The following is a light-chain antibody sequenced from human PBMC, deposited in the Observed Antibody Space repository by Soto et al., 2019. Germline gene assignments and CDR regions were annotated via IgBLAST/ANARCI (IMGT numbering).Light chain of an antibody. CDR1: QSISTY. Sequence: EVVLTQSPATLSLSPGERATLYCTASQSISTYLTWYQHKPGQAPRLLIYDASRRAPGIPARFSGSGSGTDFTLAISSLEPEDFAVYYCQQRRNWPPLTFGGGTKVEIK. V-gene: IGKV3-11*01. CDR2: DAS. CDR3: QQRRNWPPLT. J-gene: IGKJ4*01.